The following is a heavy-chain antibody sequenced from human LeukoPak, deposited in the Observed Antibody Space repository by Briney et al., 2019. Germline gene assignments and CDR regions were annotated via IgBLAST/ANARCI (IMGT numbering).Heavy chain of an antibody. V-gene: IGHV4-39*07. Sequence: SETLSLTCTVSGGSISSSSYYWGWIRQPPGKGLEWIGSIYYSGSTYYNPSLKSRVTISVDTSKNQFSLELSSVTAADTAVYYCARVTLQQLVPNFKYWGQGTLVTVSS. CDR1: GGSISSSSYY. CDR2: IYYSGST. J-gene: IGHJ4*02. D-gene: IGHD6-13*01. CDR3: ARVTLQQLVPNFKY.